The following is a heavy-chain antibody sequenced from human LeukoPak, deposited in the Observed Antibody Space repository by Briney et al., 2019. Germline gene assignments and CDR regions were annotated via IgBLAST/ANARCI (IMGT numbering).Heavy chain of an antibody. CDR1: GFTFSSYA. CDR3: ARVFSTSGRGYDYMDV. Sequence: GGSLRLSCAASGFTFSSYAMHWVRQAPGKGLEWVAFIRYDGSNKYYADSVKGRFTISRDNSKNTLYLQMNSLRAEDTAVYYCARVFSTSGRGYDYMDVWGKGTSVIISS. D-gene: IGHD6-6*01. CDR2: IRYDGSNK. V-gene: IGHV3-30*02. J-gene: IGHJ6*03.